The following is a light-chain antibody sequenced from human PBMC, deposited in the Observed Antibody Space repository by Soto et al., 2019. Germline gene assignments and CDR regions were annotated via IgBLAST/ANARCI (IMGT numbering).Light chain of an antibody. CDR1: SGDIGSYDL. Sequence: QSALTQPASVSGSPGQSITISCTGTSGDIGSYDLVSWYLQYPGKAPKVIIFEGTKRPSGVSDRFSGSKSGNTASLTISGLQTEDEADYYCCSYAGSRTYVFGPGTKVTVL. CDR2: EGT. CDR3: CSYAGSRTYV. J-gene: IGLJ1*01. V-gene: IGLV2-23*01.